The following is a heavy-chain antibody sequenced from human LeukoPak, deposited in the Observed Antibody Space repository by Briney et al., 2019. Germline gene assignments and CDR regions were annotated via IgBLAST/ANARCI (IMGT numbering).Heavy chain of an antibody. CDR2: IGTAGDT. J-gene: IGHJ6*02. CDR1: GFTFSSYD. V-gene: IGHV3-13*01. D-gene: IGHD6-19*01. CDR3: ARGRPYSSGWYGYYYYGMDV. Sequence: PGGSLRLSCAASGFTFSSYDMHWVRQATGKGLEWVSAIGTAGDTYYPGSVKGRFTISRENAKNSLYLQMNSLRAGDTAVYYCARGRPYSSGWYGYYYYGMDVWGQGTTVTVSS.